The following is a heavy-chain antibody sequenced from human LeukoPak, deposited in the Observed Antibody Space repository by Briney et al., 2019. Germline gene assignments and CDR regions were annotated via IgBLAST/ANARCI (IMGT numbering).Heavy chain of an antibody. V-gene: IGHV1-46*01. D-gene: IGHD3-3*02. CDR1: GYTFTSYY. CDR3: ASLSRGHFSYAFDI. Sequence: ASVKVSCKASGYTFTSYYMHWVRQAPGQGLEWMGITNPSGGSTSYAQKFQGRVTMTRDTSTSTVYMELSSLRSEDTAVYCCASLSRGHFSYAFDIWGQGTMVTVSS. J-gene: IGHJ3*02. CDR2: TNPSGGST.